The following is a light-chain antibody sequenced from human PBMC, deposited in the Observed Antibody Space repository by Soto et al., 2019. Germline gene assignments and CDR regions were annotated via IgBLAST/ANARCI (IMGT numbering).Light chain of an antibody. Sequence: EVVMPQSPGTLSVPQVARVTFSCRASQSVSSNLAWYQQKPGQTPRLLIYGASTRATGIPDRFSGSGSGTEFTLTISSLQSEDFADYYCQQYQNWPLITFGQGTRLEIK. CDR3: QQYQNWPLIT. V-gene: IGKV3-15*01. J-gene: IGKJ5*01. CDR1: QSVSSN. CDR2: GAS.